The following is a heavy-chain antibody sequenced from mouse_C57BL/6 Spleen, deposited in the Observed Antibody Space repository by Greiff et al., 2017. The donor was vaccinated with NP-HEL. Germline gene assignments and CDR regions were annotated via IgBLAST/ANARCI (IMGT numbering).Heavy chain of an antibody. CDR3: ARGNYYGSSYGEWFAY. CDR1: GYTFTSYG. V-gene: IGHV1-81*01. Sequence: QVQLKESGAELARPGASVKLSCKASGYTFTSYGISWVKQRTGQGLEWIGEIYPRSGNTYYNEKFKGKATLTADKSSSTAYMELRSLTSEDSAVYFCARGNYYGSSYGEWFAYWGQGTLVTVSA. J-gene: IGHJ3*01. D-gene: IGHD1-1*01. CDR2: IYPRSGNT.